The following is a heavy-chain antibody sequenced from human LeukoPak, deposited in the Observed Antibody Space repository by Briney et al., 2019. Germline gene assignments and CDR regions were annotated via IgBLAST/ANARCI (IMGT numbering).Heavy chain of an antibody. V-gene: IGHV1-46*01. CDR3: ARDSNWAFDS. CDR1: GYRFSSNH. CDR2: IKSGGGGT. D-gene: IGHD1-1*01. J-gene: IGHJ4*02. Sequence: ASVKVSCKASGYRFSSNHMHWGRQAPGQGLEWMGIIKSGGGGTTYAQKFQGRIALTRDTSTTTFYMDLNNLRFEDTAVYYCARDSNWAFDSWGQGTLVTVSS.